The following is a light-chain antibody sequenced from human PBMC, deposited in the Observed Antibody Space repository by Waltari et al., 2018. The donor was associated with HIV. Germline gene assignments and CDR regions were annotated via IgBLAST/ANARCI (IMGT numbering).Light chain of an antibody. CDR1: SSDVGGYAY. Sequence: QSALTQPASVSGSPGQSLTISCTGTSSDVGGYAYVSWYQQHPGQAPKLIIYEVSYRPSGSSHRFAASKSGNTASLTISGLQAEDEADYYCSSYTSSNTLVFGGGTKLTVL. CDR3: SSYTSSNTLV. V-gene: IGLV2-14*03. CDR2: EVS. J-gene: IGLJ3*02.